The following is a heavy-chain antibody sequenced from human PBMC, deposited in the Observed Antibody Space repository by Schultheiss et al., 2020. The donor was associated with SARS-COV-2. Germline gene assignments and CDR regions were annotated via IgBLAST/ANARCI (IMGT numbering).Heavy chain of an antibody. CDR2: ISSSGSTI. CDR1: GFTFSSYA. CDR3: AREDWGSGYYYGMDV. V-gene: IGHV3-48*04. Sequence: GGSLRLSCAASGFTFSSYAMSWVRQAPGKGLEWVSYISSSGSTIYYADSVKGRFTISRDNAKNSLYLQMNSLRAEDTAVYYCAREDWGSGYYYGMDVWGQGTTVTVSS. J-gene: IGHJ6*02. D-gene: IGHD7-27*01.